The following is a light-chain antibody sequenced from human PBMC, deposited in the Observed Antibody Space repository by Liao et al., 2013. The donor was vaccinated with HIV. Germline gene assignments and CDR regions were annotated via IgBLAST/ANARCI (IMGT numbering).Light chain of an antibody. J-gene: IGLJ1*01. CDR2: HAS. CDR3: QLWDSSSDHPYV. Sequence: SYVLTQPPSVSVAPGKTATITCEGSSVGSKSVHWYQHQPGRAPVVVIYHASDRPSGIPERFSGSNSGNTATLTISRVEPGDEADYYCQLWDSSSDHPYVFGTGTQVTVL. CDR1: SVGSKS. V-gene: IGLV3-21*01.